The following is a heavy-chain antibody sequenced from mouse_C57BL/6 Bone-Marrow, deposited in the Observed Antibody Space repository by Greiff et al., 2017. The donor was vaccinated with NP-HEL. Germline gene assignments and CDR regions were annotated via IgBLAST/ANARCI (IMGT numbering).Heavy chain of an antibody. D-gene: IGHD2-4*01. V-gene: IGHV5-17*01. Sequence: EVKVVESGGGLVKPGGSLKLSCAASGFTFSDYGMHWVRQAPEKGLEWVAYISSGSSTIYYADTVKGRFTISRDNAKNTLFLQMTSLRSEDTAMYYCARDYYDYDGIFWFAYWGQGTLVTVSA. J-gene: IGHJ3*01. CDR2: ISSGSSTI. CDR3: ARDYYDYDGIFWFAY. CDR1: GFTFSDYG.